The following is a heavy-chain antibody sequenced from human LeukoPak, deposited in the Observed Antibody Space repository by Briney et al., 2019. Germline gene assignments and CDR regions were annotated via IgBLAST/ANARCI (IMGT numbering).Heavy chain of an antibody. CDR2: INHSGST. Sequence: SETLSLTCAVYGGSFSGYYWSWIRQPPGKGLEWIGEINHSGSTNYNPSLKGRVTLSVDTSKNQFSLKLSSVTAADTAVYYCARGGSSSGWYAPLRYFDLWGRGTLVTVSS. J-gene: IGHJ2*01. CDR3: ARGGSSSGWYAPLRYFDL. V-gene: IGHV4-34*01. D-gene: IGHD6-19*01. CDR1: GGSFSGYY.